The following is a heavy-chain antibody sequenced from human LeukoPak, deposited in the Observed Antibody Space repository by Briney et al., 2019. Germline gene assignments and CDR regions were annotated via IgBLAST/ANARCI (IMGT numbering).Heavy chain of an antibody. CDR2: ISWNSGSI. CDR3: AKGPPGIAAAGTARSYFDY. D-gene: IGHD6-13*01. V-gene: IGHV3-9*01. J-gene: IGHJ4*02. CDR1: GFTFDDYA. Sequence: SLRLSCAASGFTFDDYAMHWVRQAPGKGLEWVSGISWNSGSIGYADSVKGRFTISRDNAKNSLYLQMNSLRAEDTALYYCAKGPPGIAAAGTARSYFDYWGQGTLVTVSS.